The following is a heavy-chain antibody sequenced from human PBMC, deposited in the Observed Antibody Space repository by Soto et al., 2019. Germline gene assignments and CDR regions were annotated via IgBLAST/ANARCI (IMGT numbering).Heavy chain of an antibody. D-gene: IGHD3-22*01. CDR1: GFTFSSYS. CDR3: ARDRGYYDSSGYPLAFDY. J-gene: IGHJ4*02. Sequence: EVQLVESGGGLVKPGGSLRLSCAASGFTFSSYSMNWVRQAPGKGLEWVSSISSSSSYIYYADSVKGRFTISRDNSKNTLYLQMNSLRAEDTAVYYCARDRGYYDSSGYPLAFDYWGQGTLVTVSS. V-gene: IGHV3-21*04. CDR2: ISSSSSYI.